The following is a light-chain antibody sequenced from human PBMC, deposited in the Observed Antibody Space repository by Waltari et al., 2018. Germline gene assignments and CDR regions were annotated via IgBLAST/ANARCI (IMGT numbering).Light chain of an antibody. CDR2: GAS. J-gene: IGKJ3*01. V-gene: IGKV3-20*01. CDR1: QSVSSSY. CDR3: QQYGSSPWT. Sequence: EIVLTQSPGTLSLSPGERATLSCRASQSVSSSYLAWYQQKPGQAPRLLIYGASSRATGIPDRFSGSGSGTDFTLTISRLEPEDFAVYYCQQYGSSPWTVGPGTKVDIK.